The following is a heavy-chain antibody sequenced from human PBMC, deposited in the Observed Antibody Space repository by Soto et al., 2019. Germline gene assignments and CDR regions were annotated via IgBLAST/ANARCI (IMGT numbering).Heavy chain of an antibody. J-gene: IGHJ6*03. D-gene: IGHD2-15*01. Sequence: GGSLRLSCAASGFTFSSYSMNWVRQAPGKGLEWVSYISSSSSTIYYADSVKGRFTISRDNAKNSLYLQMNSLRAEDTAVYYCARVGLGYCSGGSCYSLWGDYYYYYMDVWGKGTTVTVSS. CDR2: ISSSSSTI. V-gene: IGHV3-48*01. CDR3: ARVGLGYCSGGSCYSLWGDYYYYYMDV. CDR1: GFTFSSYS.